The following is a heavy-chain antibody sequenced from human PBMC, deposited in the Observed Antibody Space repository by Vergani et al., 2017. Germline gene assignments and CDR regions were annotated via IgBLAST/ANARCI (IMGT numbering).Heavy chain of an antibody. CDR2: IYHSGST. CDR3: ARVSPXYYDSSGPFRGYYYYMDV. D-gene: IGHD3-22*01. CDR1: GGSISSSNW. Sequence: QVQLQESGPGLVKPSGTLSLTCAVSGGSISSSNWWSWVRQPPGKGLEWIGEIYHSGSTNYNPSLKSRVTISVDKSKDQFSLKLSSVTDADTAVYYCARVSPXYYDSSGPFRGYYYYMDVWGKGTTVTVSS. V-gene: IGHV4-4*02. J-gene: IGHJ6*03.